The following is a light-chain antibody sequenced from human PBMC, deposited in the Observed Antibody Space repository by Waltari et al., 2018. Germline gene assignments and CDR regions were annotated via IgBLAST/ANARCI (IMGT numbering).Light chain of an antibody. J-gene: IGLJ3*02. V-gene: IGLV1-40*01. CDR1: TSNIGAGYD. CDR2: TNP. CDR3: HSYDVSLRGSV. Sequence: QSLLTQPPSVSGAPGQRVTISCTGSTSNIGAGYDVHWYQQLPGAAPKLLIYTNPNRPSGVPYRFSASKSDTSASLAITGLQAEDEADYYCHSYDVSLRGSVFGGGTKLTVL.